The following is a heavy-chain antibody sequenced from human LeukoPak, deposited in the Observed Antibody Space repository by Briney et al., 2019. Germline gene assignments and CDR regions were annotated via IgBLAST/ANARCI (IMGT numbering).Heavy chain of an antibody. CDR3: ARDRYDSYPMDV. CDR1: GGSISSGNYY. D-gene: IGHD3-3*01. J-gene: IGHJ6*02. V-gene: IGHV4-31*03. Sequence: TLSLTCTVSGGSISSGNYYWTWIRQHPGKGLEWIGYISYSGSTYYNPSLKGRVTLSVDTSENQFSLKLSSVTAADTAVYYCARDRYDSYPMDVWGQGTTVTVSS. CDR2: ISYSGST.